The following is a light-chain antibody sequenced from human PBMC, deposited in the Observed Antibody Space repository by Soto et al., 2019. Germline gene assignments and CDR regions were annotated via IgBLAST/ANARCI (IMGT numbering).Light chain of an antibody. V-gene: IGKV3-20*01. CDR2: GAS. Sequence: EVVLTQSPDTLSLSQLEIATLSFRASQRRSFLCQQQKRGQSPRLLIYGASSRATGIPDRFSGSGSGPDFTLTISRLEPEDFAVYYCQQYVTSSPRTFGQGTKVDIK. CDR1: QRRS. CDR3: QQYVTSSPRT. J-gene: IGKJ1*01.